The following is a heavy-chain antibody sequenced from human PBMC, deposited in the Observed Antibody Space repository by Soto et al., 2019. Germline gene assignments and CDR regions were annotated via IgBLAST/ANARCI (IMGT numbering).Heavy chain of an antibody. CDR2: ISAYNGNT. J-gene: IGHJ4*02. V-gene: IGHV1-18*01. Sequence: ASVKVSCKASGYTFTSYGISWVRQAPGQGLEWMGWISAYNGNTNYAQKLQGRVTMTTDTSTSTAYMELRGLRSDDTAVYYCARGPRKYYYDSIRFHYWGQGTLVTVSS. D-gene: IGHD3-22*01. CDR1: GYTFTSYG. CDR3: ARGPRKYYYDSIRFHY.